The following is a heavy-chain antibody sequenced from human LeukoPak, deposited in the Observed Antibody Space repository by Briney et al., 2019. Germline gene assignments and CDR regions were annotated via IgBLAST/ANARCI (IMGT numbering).Heavy chain of an antibody. CDR2: IYTSGST. CDR1: GGSISSGSYY. Sequence: PSETLSLTCSVSGGSISSGSYYWSWIRQPAGKGLEWIGRIYTSGSTNYNPSLKSRVTISVDTSKNQFSLKLSSVTAADTAVYYCARVGGSSAQDYWGQGTLVTVSS. CDR3: ARVGGSSAQDY. D-gene: IGHD1-26*01. J-gene: IGHJ4*02. V-gene: IGHV4-61*02.